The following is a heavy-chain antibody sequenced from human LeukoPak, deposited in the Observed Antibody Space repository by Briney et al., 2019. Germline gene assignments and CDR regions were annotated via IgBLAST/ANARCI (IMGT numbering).Heavy chain of an antibody. J-gene: IGHJ3*02. CDR1: GFTFSSYA. V-gene: IGHV3-30*04. CDR3: ARGESWFGELFGAFDI. D-gene: IGHD3-10*01. CDR2: ISYDGSNK. Sequence: GGSLRLSCAASGFTFSSYAMHWVRQAPGKGLEWVAVISYDGSNKYYADSVKGRFTISRDNSKNTLYLQMNSLRAEDTAVYYCARGESWFGELFGAFDIWGQGTMVTVSS.